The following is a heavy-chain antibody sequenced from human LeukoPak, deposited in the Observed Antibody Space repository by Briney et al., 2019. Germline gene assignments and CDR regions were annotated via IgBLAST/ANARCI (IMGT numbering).Heavy chain of an antibody. CDR3: TRGGYSGYDFLDY. J-gene: IGHJ4*02. Sequence: TGGSLRLSCTASGFTFGDYAMSWFRQAPGKGLEWVGFIRSKAYGGTTEYAASVKGRFTISRDDSKSIAYLQMNGLKTEDTAVYYCTRGGYSGYDFLDYWGQGTLVTVSS. D-gene: IGHD5-12*01. CDR2: IRSKAYGGTT. V-gene: IGHV3-49*03. CDR1: GFTFGDYA.